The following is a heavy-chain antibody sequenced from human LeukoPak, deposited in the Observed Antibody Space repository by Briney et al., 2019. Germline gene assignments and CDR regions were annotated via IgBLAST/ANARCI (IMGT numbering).Heavy chain of an antibody. CDR2: TSAGGGST. CDR1: GFTFSNYA. D-gene: IGHD3-22*01. J-gene: IGHJ4*02. CDR3: AKDDIITMIVGY. Sequence: GGSLRLSCAASGFTFSNYAMSWVRQAPGKGLEWVSSTSAGGGSTNYADSVKGRFTISRDNSKNTLYLQMNSLRAEDTAVYYCAKDDIITMIVGYWGQGTLVTVSS. V-gene: IGHV3-23*01.